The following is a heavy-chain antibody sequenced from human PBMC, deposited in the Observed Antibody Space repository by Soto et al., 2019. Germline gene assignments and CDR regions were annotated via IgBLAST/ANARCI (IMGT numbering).Heavy chain of an antibody. CDR1: GGTFSSYA. CDR3: ARGFLRWLVRTTAKFDY. CDR2: IIPIFGTA. V-gene: IGHV1-69*13. J-gene: IGHJ4*02. Sequence: SVKVSCKASGGTFSSYAISWVRQAPGQGLEWMGGIIPIFGTANYAQKFQGRVTITADESTSTAYMELSSLRSEDTAVYYCARGFLRWLVRTTAKFDYWGQRTLDTGSS. D-gene: IGHD6-19*01.